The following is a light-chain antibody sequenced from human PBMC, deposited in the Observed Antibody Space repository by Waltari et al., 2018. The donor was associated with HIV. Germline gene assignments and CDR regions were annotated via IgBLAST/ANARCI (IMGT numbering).Light chain of an antibody. J-gene: IGLJ1*01. CDR2: KNF. CDR1: SSNIENDN. Sequence: QSFLTQPPSASGTPGQTVTISCSGSSSNIENDNVYWYQQLPGMTPKLLIYKNFRRPSGVPARFAASKSGTSASLTISGLRSADEADYYCVGWDSSLSAYVFGAGTKVAVL. CDR3: VGWDSSLSAYV. V-gene: IGLV1-47*01.